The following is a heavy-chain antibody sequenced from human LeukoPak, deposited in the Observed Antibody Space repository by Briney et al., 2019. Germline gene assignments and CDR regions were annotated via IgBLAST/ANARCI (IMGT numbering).Heavy chain of an antibody. D-gene: IGHD1-26*01. V-gene: IGHV1-2*02. CDR1: GYTFTVYY. Sequence: ASVKVSCKASGYTFTVYYMHWVRQAPGQGLEWMGWINPNSGGTNYAQKFQGRVTMTRDTSISTAYMELSSLRSEDTAVYYCARDVVGSGSYWFYSDYWGQGTLVTVSS. CDR2: INPNSGGT. CDR3: ARDVVGSGSYWFYSDY. J-gene: IGHJ4*02.